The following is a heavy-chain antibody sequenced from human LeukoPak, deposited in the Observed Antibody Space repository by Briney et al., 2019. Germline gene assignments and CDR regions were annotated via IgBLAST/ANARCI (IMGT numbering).Heavy chain of an antibody. CDR1: GGSISSYY. D-gene: IGHD4-23*01. CDR2: IYTSGST. Sequence: SETLSLTCTVSGGSISSYYWSWIRRPPGKGLEWIGYIYTSGSTNYNPSLKSRVTISVDTSKNQFSLKLSSVTAADTAVYYCARGATVVPIDYWGQGTLVTVSS. V-gene: IGHV4-4*09. CDR3: ARGATVVPIDY. J-gene: IGHJ4*02.